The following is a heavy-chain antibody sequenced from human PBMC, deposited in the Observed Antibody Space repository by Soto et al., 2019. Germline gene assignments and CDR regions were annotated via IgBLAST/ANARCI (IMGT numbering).Heavy chain of an antibody. J-gene: IGHJ3*02. Sequence: ASVKVSCKASGYTFTGYYMHWVRQAPGQGLEWMGWINPNSGGTNYAQKFQGWVTMTRDTSISTAYMELSRLRSDDTAVYYCARSYCSGGSCYPLRAFDIWGQGTMVTV. CDR2: INPNSGGT. CDR3: ARSYCSGGSCYPLRAFDI. V-gene: IGHV1-2*04. D-gene: IGHD2-15*01. CDR1: GYTFTGYY.